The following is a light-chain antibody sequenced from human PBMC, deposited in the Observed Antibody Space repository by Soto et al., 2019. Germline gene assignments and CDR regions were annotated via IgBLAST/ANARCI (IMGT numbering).Light chain of an antibody. V-gene: IGKV3-20*01. CDR3: QQYGSSPIT. Sequence: ETVMTQSPATLSVSPGERATLSCRASENVLSYLAWYQQKPGQPPRLLISGAATRATDIPARFSGSGSGTDFTLTISRLEPEDFAVYYCQQYGSSPITFGQGTRLEI. J-gene: IGKJ5*01. CDR1: ENVLSY. CDR2: GAA.